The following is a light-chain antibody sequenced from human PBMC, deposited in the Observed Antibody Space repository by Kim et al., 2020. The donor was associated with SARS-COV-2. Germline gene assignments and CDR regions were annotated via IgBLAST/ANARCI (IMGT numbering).Light chain of an antibody. Sequence: SYELTQPPSVSVAPGKTARITCGGNNIGSKSVHWYQQKPGQAPVLVIYYDSDRPSGIPERFSGSNSGNTATLTISRVEAGDEADYYCQVWDSSSDHRVSGGGTLLTVL. CDR2: YDS. CDR3: QVWDSSSDHRV. CDR1: NIGSKS. V-gene: IGLV3-21*04. J-gene: IGLJ3*02.